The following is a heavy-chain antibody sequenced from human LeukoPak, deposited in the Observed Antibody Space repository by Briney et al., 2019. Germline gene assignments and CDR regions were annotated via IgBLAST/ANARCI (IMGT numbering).Heavy chain of an antibody. CDR3: ARDLAAARAFDI. CDR2: IYHSGST. J-gene: IGHJ3*02. Sequence: SETLSLTCTVSGGSISSGGYYWSWIRQPPGKGLEWIGYIYHSGSTYYNPSLKSRVTISVDRSKNQFSLKLSSVTAADTAVYYCARDLAAARAFDIWGQGTMVTVSS. CDR1: GGSISSGGYY. D-gene: IGHD6-13*01. V-gene: IGHV4-30-2*01.